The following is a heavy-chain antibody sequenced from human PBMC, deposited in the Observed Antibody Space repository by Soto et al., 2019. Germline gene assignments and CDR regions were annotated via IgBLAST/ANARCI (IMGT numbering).Heavy chain of an antibody. D-gene: IGHD6-19*01. J-gene: IGHJ4*02. Sequence: SQTLSLTCAISGDSVSSTSAAWSWIRQSPSKGLEWLGRTYYRSKWYSDYAVSVKSRITINPDTSKNQFSLQLNSVTPEDTAVYYCARGSYYSGWVWGQGTLVTVSS. V-gene: IGHV6-1*01. CDR2: TYYRSKWYS. CDR3: ARGSYYSGWV. CDR1: GDSVSSTSAA.